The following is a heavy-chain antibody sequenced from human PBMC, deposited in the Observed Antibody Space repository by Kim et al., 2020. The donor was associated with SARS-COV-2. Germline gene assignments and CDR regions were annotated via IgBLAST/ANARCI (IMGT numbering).Heavy chain of an antibody. V-gene: IGHV4-39*07. J-gene: IGHJ3*02. CDR3: ARIFYNWNDVRAFDI. Sequence: SETLSLTCSVSGGSFSDSNYYWGWFRQSPGKGLEWIGSIYATGITDYRSSLTSRVTMSIDTSMNQFSLRLTSVTAADTAVYYCARIFYNWNDVRAFDIWGQGTMVTVSS. D-gene: IGHD1-20*01. CDR2: IYATGIT. CDR1: GGSFSDSNYY.